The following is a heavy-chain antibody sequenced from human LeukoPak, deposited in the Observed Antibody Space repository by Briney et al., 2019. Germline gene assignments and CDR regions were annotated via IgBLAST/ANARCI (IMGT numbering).Heavy chain of an antibody. J-gene: IGHJ6*03. V-gene: IGHV1-3*01. CDR3: ARGPRRKIGYYMDV. D-gene: IGHD1-14*01. CDR1: GYTFTSYA. CDR2: INAGNGNT. Sequence: GASVKVSCKASGYTFTSYAMHWVRQGPGQRLEWMGWINAGNGNTKYSQKFQGRVTITRDTSASTASMELSSLRSEDTAVYYCARGPRRKIGYYMDVWGKGTTVTVSS.